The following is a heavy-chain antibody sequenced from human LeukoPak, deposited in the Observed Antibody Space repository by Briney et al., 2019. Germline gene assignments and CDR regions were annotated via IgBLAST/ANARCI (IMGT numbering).Heavy chain of an antibody. CDR3: ARVRGGSYPAGAFDI. CDR1: GGTFSSYA. D-gene: IGHD1-26*01. Sequence: ASVKVSCKASGGTFSSYAISWVRQAPGQGLEWMGGIIPIFGTANYAQKFQGRVTITADKSTSTAYMELRSLRSDDTAVYYCARVRGGSYPAGAFDIWGQGTMVTVSS. CDR2: IIPIFGTA. J-gene: IGHJ3*02. V-gene: IGHV1-69*06.